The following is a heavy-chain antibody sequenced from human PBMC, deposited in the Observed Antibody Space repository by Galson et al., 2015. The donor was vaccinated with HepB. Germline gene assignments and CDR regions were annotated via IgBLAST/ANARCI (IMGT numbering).Heavy chain of an antibody. J-gene: IGHJ4*02. D-gene: IGHD1-26*01. CDR2: IDGDESGA. V-gene: IGHV3-74*01. CDR3: VRGWEGLQANY. CDR1: GFTFSTYW. Sequence: SLRLSCATSGFTFSTYWMHWVRQAPGKGLVWVARIDGDESGASYADSVKGRFTISRDNAKKTLHLQMNSLRVEDTAVYYCVRGWEGLQANYWGPGTLVTVSS.